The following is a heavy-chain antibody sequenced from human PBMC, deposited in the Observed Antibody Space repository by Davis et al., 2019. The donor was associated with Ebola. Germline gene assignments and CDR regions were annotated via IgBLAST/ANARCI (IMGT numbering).Heavy chain of an antibody. J-gene: IGHJ5*02. Sequence: GESLKISCAASGFIFSSYAMSWVRQAPGKGLEWVSSISVRSITYHANSVKGRFTISRDNSKNTLYLQRNSLRAEDTAVYYCAKVHPPTTVTTGWLDPWGQGTRVTVSS. V-gene: IGHV3-23*01. CDR3: AKVHPPTTVTTGWLDP. CDR1: GFIFSSYA. CDR2: ISVRSIT. D-gene: IGHD4-17*01.